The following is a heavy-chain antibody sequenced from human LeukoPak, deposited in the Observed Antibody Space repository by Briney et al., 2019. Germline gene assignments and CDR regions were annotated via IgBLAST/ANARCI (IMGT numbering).Heavy chain of an antibody. V-gene: IGHV3-48*01. CDR1: GFTFSSYS. J-gene: IGHJ4*02. Sequence: GGSLRLSCAASGFTFSSYSVNWVRQAPGKGLEWVSYISSSSSTIYYADSVKGRFTISRDNAKNSLYLQMNSLRAEDTAVYYCARVPPNTVTTLQYFDYWGQGTLVTVSS. CDR2: ISSSSSTI. CDR3: ARVPPNTVTTLQYFDY. D-gene: IGHD4-17*01.